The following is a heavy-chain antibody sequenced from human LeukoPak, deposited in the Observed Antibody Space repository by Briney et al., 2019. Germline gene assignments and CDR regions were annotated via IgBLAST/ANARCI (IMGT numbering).Heavy chain of an antibody. CDR2: MNQDGSAK. CDR3: ATYTHWVAGDV. J-gene: IGHJ6*02. CDR1: GFTFSDSW. Sequence: GALRLSCAASGFTFSDSWMSWVRQAPGKGLEWGANMNQDGSAKVSVASVKGRFTISRDNARNSLYLQMSSLRPEDTAVYYCATYTHWVAGDVWGQGTTVTVSS. D-gene: IGHD3-16*01. V-gene: IGHV3-7*01.